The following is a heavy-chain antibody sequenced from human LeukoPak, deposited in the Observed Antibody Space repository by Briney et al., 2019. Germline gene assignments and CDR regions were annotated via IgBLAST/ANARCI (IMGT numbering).Heavy chain of an antibody. CDR3: ARAYSSNYYYMDV. CDR2: IYPGDSDT. D-gene: IGHD6-13*01. Sequence: GESLTISCKGSGYSFTSYWIGWVRQMPGKGLEWMGIIYPGDSDTRYSPSFQGQVTISADKSISTAYLQWSSLKASDTATYYCARAYSSNYYYMDVWGKGTTVTVSS. V-gene: IGHV5-51*01. J-gene: IGHJ6*03. CDR1: GYSFTSYW.